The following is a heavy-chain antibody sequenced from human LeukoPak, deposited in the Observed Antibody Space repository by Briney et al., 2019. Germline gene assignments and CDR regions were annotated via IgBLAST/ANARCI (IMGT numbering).Heavy chain of an antibody. V-gene: IGHV3-30*03. CDR3: ARKTMVRGAWDY. CDR1: GFSFGYFG. CDR2: ITYDGSEE. Sequence: PGGSLRLSCEASGFSFGYFGMHWVRQVADKGLEWLAVITYDGSEEHYADSVKGRFTISRDNSKNTLFLQMNNLRAEDTAVYYCARKTMVRGAWDYWGQGTLVTVSS. D-gene: IGHD3-10*01. J-gene: IGHJ4*02.